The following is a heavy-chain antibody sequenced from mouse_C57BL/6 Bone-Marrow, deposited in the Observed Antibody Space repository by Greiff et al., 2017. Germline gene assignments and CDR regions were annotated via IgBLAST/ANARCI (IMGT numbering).Heavy chain of an antibody. Sequence: EVQRVESGGGLVQPGGSLKLSCAASGFTFSDYYMYWVRQTPEKRLEWVAYISNGGGSTYYPDTVKGRFTISRDNAKNTLYLQMSRLKSEDTAMYYCARHYFYWGQGTLVTVSA. J-gene: IGHJ3*01. CDR1: GFTFSDYY. CDR2: ISNGGGST. CDR3: ARHYFY. V-gene: IGHV5-12*01.